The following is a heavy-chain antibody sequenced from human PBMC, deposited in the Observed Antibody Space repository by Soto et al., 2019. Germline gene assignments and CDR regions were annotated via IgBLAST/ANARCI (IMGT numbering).Heavy chain of an antibody. CDR3: ARGVYGLGNYYAGPSAFDI. V-gene: IGHV1-69*06. Sequence: QVQLEQSGAEVKKPGSSVKVSCKASGGTLSDHGVAWLRQAPGQGLEWMGGTSPVFNTAKYAQKFQGCVTVIADKFAIIASMELSSLRSEATALYFCARGVYGLGNYYAGPSAFDIWGQGTMVIVSS. J-gene: IGHJ3*02. CDR1: GGTLSDHG. D-gene: IGHD3-10*01. CDR2: TSPVFNTA.